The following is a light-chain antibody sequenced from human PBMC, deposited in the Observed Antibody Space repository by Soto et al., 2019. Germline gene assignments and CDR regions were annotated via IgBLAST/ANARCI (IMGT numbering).Light chain of an antibody. J-gene: IGLJ3*02. V-gene: IGLV2-14*01. Sequence: QSALTQPASVSGSPGQSITISCTGTNSDVGAYNYVSWFQQHPGRAPKLITFEVSNRPSGVSHRFSGSKSGNTASLTISGLQTEDEADYYCLSYTVTSILVFGGGTKLPVL. CDR2: EVS. CDR3: LSYTVTSILV. CDR1: NSDVGAYNY.